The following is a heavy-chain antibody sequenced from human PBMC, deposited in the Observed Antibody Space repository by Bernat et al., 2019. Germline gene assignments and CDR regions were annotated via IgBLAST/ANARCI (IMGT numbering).Heavy chain of an antibody. CDR2: IWYDGTNK. CDR3: ARDPGSATTGIDY. Sequence: QVQLVESGGGVVQPGRSLRISCAASGFTFSNYGMHWVRQAPGKGLEWVAVIWYDGTNKYYADSVKGRFTISRDNSKNTQYLQMNSLRAEDTAVYYCARDPGSATTGIDYWGQGTLVTVSS. CDR1: GFTFSNYG. V-gene: IGHV3-33*01. D-gene: IGHD1-1*01. J-gene: IGHJ4*02.